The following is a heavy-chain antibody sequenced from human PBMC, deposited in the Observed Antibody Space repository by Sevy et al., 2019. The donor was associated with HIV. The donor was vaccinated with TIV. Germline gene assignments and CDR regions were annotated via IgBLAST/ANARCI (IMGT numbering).Heavy chain of an antibody. Sequence: GGSLRLSCAASGFTFSSYAMSWVRQAPGKGLEWVAVIWYDGSNKYYADSVKGRFTISRENSKNTLYLQMNSLRAEDTAVYYCARGYYDLGGAFDIWGQGTMVTVSS. J-gene: IGHJ3*02. CDR3: ARGYYDLGGAFDI. CDR1: GFTFSSYA. D-gene: IGHD3-3*01. V-gene: IGHV3-33*08. CDR2: IWYDGSNK.